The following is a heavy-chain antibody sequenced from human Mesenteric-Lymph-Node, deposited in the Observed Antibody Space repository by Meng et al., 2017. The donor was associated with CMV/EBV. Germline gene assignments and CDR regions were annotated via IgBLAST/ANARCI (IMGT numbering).Heavy chain of an antibody. V-gene: IGHV1-2*02. CDR2: INPNSGGT. CDR1: GYTFTGYY. CDR3: AGSFVVVPAAIPVGAFDI. J-gene: IGHJ3*02. D-gene: IGHD2-2*02. Sequence: ASVQVSCKASGYTFTGYYKHWVRQAPGQGLEWMGWINPNSGGTNYAQKFQGRVTMTRDTSISTAYMELSRLRSDDTAVYYCAGSFVVVPAAIPVGAFDIWGQGTMVTVSS.